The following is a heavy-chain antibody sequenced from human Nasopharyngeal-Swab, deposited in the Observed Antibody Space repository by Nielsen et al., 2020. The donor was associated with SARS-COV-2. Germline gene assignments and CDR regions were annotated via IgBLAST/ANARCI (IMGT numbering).Heavy chain of an antibody. J-gene: IGHJ6*02. V-gene: IGHV3-48*02. D-gene: IGHD3-3*01. CDR3: ARDSRLWSGSYHPFYYGMDV. Sequence: SVQGRFTISRDNAKNSLYLQMNSLRDEDTAVYCCARDSRLWSGSYHPFYYGMDVWGQGTTVTVSS.